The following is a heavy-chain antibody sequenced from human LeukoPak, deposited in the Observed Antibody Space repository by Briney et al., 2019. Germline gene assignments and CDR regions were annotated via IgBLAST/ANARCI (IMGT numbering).Heavy chain of an antibody. V-gene: IGHV4-4*07. J-gene: IGHJ4*02. Sequence: SETLSLTCTVSGGSISSYYWSWIRQPAGKGLEWIGRIYTSGSTNYNPSLKSRVTMSVDTSKNQFSLKLSSVTAADTAAYYCARANSSGYRYYFDYWGQGTLVTVSS. CDR1: GGSISSYY. D-gene: IGHD3-22*01. CDR2: IYTSGST. CDR3: ARANSSGYRYYFDY.